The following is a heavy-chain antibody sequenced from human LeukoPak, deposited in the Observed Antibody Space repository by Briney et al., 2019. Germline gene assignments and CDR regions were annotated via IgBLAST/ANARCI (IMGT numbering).Heavy chain of an antibody. J-gene: IGHJ3*02. CDR3: ARVFWEKDGFIGAFDI. CDR1: GFTVSSNY. V-gene: IGHV3-66*01. CDR2: IYSGDST. D-gene: IGHD3-3*01. Sequence: GGSLRLSCAASGFTVSSNYMSWVRQAPGKGLEWVSIIYSGDSTYYADSVKGRFTISRDNSKNTLYLQMNSLRAEDTAVYYCARVFWEKDGFIGAFDIWGQGTMVTVSS.